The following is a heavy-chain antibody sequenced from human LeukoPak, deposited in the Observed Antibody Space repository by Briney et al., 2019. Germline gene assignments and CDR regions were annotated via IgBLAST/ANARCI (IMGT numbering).Heavy chain of an antibody. J-gene: IGHJ4*02. V-gene: IGHV3-11*04. CDR3: ARGGFLEWLSEFDY. D-gene: IGHD3-3*01. Sequence: GGSLRLSCAASGFAFSDYYMSWIRQAPGKGLEWASYISSSGSTIYYADSVKGRFTISRDNAKNSLYLQMNSLRAEDTAVYYCARGGFLEWLSEFDYWGQGTLVTVSS. CDR2: ISSSGSTI. CDR1: GFAFSDYY.